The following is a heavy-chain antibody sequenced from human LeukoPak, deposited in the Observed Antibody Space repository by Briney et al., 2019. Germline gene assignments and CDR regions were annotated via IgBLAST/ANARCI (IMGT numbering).Heavy chain of an antibody. D-gene: IGHD3-22*01. Sequence: SETLSLTCTVSGGSISGTSYYWGWIRQPPGKGLEWIGSIYYSGTTYYNPSHKSRVTISVDTSKNQFSLKLSSVTAADTAVYYCVRDVNYYDSSGKIDYWGQGTLVAVSS. J-gene: IGHJ4*02. CDR2: IYYSGTT. V-gene: IGHV4-39*07. CDR3: VRDVNYYDSSGKIDY. CDR1: GGSISGTSYY.